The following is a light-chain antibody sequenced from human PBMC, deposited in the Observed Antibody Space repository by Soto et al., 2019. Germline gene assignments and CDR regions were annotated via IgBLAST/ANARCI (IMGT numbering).Light chain of an antibody. CDR1: QSVSSN. V-gene: IGKV3D-15*01. Sequence: EIVMTQSPATLSVSPGERATLSCRASQSVSSNLAWYQQKPGQAPRLLIYGASIRATGIPARFSGSGSGTELTLTISSLQSEDFAVYYCQQYNNWPPPLTFGGGTKVEIK. CDR3: QQYNNWPPPLT. J-gene: IGKJ4*01. CDR2: GAS.